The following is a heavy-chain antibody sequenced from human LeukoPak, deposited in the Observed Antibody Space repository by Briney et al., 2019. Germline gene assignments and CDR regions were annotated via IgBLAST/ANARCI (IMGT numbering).Heavy chain of an antibody. Sequence: SVKVSCKASGGTFSSYAISWVRQAPGQGLEWMGRNIPILGIANYAQKFQGRVTITADKSTSTAYMELSSLRSEDTAVYYCARAPRLRFLDYYYYGMDVWGQGTTVTVSS. CDR3: ARAPRLRFLDYYYYGMDV. V-gene: IGHV1-69*04. CDR2: NIPILGIA. D-gene: IGHD3-3*01. CDR1: GGTFSSYA. J-gene: IGHJ6*02.